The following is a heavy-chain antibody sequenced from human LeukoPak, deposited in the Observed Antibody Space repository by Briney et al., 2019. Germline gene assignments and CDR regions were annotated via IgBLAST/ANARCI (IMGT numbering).Heavy chain of an antibody. CDR2: IYYSGRT. J-gene: IGHJ5*02. CDR1: GRSTSSGGYY. Sequence: SQTLSPTCTLSGRSTSSGGYYWSWIRQHPGKGLEWIGYIYYSGRTYYNPSLKSRVTISVDTSKNQFSLKLSSVTAADTTVYYCAKVRCDGSGRELAPWRQGTLVTVSS. V-gene: IGHV4-31*03. CDR3: AKVRCDGSGRELAP. D-gene: IGHD3-10*01.